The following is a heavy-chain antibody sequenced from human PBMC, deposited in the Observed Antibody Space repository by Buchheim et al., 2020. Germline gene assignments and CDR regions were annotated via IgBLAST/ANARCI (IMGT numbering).Heavy chain of an antibody. CDR3: AREGTDIVATIYPLNYYYYYGMDV. CDR2: INPSGGST. D-gene: IGHD5-12*01. J-gene: IGHJ6*02. V-gene: IGHV1-46*03. CDR1: GYTFTSYY. Sequence: QVQLVQSGAEVKKPGASVKVSCKASGYTFTSYYMHWVRQAPGQGLEWMGIINPSGGSTSYAQKFQGRVTMTRDTSTSTVYMELSSLRSEDTAVYYYAREGTDIVATIYPLNYYYYYGMDVWGQGTT.